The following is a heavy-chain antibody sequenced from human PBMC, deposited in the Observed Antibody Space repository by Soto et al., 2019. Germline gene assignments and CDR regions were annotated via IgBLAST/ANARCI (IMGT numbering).Heavy chain of an antibody. CDR3: ARDLYSSSWPYYFDY. V-gene: IGHV4-39*02. Sequence: SETLSLTCTVSGGSISSSSYYWGWIRQPPGKGLEWIGSIYYSGSTYYNPSLKSRVTISVDTSKNQFSLKLSSVTAADTAVYYCARDLYSSSWPYYFDYWGQGTPVTVSS. CDR1: GGSISSSSYY. J-gene: IGHJ4*02. D-gene: IGHD6-13*01. CDR2: IYYSGST.